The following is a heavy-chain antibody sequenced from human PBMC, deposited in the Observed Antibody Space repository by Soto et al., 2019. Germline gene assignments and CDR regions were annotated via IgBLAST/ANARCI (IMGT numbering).Heavy chain of an antibody. CDR2: ISAYNGNT. CDR3: ARGVQYCSSTSCISLDY. V-gene: IGHV1-18*01. CDR1: GYTFTSYG. D-gene: IGHD2-2*01. Sequence: GASVKVSCKASGYTFTSYGISWVRQAPGQRLEWKGWISAYNGNTNYARKLQGRATMTTDTSTSTAYMELRSLRSDDTAVYYCARGVQYCSSTSCISLDYWGQGTLVTVSS. J-gene: IGHJ4*02.